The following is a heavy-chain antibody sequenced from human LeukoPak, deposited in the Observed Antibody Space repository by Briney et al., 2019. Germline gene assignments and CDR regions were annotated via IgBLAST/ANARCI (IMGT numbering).Heavy chain of an antibody. CDR2: INPNSGGT. V-gene: IGHV1-2*02. CDR3: ASWFFSSSWYGTEDYGMDV. D-gene: IGHD6-13*01. J-gene: IGHJ6*02. CDR1: GYTFTGYY. Sequence: ASVKVSCKASGYTFTGYYMHWVRQAPGQGLEWMGWINPNSGGTNYAQKFQGRVTMTRDTSISTAYMELSRLRSDDTAAYYCASWFFSSSWYGTEDYGMDVWGQGTTVTVSS.